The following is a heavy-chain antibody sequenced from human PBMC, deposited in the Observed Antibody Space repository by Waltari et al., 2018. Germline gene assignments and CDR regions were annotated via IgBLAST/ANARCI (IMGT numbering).Heavy chain of an antibody. V-gene: IGHV3-48*04. CDR1: GFTFSSYS. D-gene: IGHD4-17*01. CDR2: INSGSSSI. J-gene: IGHJ4*02. CDR3: AREPPYADYAFDS. Sequence: EVQLVESGGGLVQPGGSLRLSCAASGFTFSSYSMNWVRQAPGEGLEWVSYINSGSSSIFKAGSVKGRFTISRDNAKNSLYLQMNSLRAEDTAVYYCAREPPYADYAFDSWGQGSLVTVSS.